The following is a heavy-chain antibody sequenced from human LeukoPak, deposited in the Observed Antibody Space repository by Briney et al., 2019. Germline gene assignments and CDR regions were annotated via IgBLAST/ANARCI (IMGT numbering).Heavy chain of an antibody. Sequence: ASVKISCKASGYTFTSHWMHWVRQAPGQGLEWMAIIDARSGITSYAQNFHDRVTLTRDTSTGKVYMEVSSLRSEDTAIYDCARHHSLEDRTWWFDPWGQGTLVIVSS. J-gene: IGHJ5*02. CDR2: IDARSGIT. CDR1: GYTFTSHW. CDR3: ARHHSLEDRTWWFDP. D-gene: IGHD1-14*01. V-gene: IGHV1-46*01.